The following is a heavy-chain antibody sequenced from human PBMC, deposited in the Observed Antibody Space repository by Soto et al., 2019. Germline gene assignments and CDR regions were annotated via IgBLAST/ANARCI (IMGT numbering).Heavy chain of an antibody. CDR3: ARQGDGYNPNYYYGMDV. J-gene: IGHJ6*02. D-gene: IGHD5-12*01. V-gene: IGHV5-10-1*03. CDR2: IDPSDSYT. CDR1: GYSFTSYW. Sequence: EVQLVQSGAEVKKPGESLRISCKGSGYSFTSYWISWVRQMPGKGLEWMGRIDPSDSYTNHSPSFQGHVTISADKSISTAYLQWSSLKASDTAMYYCARQGDGYNPNYYYGMDVWGQGTTVTVSS.